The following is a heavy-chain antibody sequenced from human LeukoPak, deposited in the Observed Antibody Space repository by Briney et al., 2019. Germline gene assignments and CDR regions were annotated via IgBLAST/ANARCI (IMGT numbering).Heavy chain of an antibody. D-gene: IGHD3-3*02. Sequence: GGSLRLSCAASGFTFDDYGMSWVRQAPGKGLEWDSGINWNGGSTGYADSVKGRFTISRDNAKNSLYLQMNSLRAEDTALYYCARDYPGIYYFDYWGQGTLVTVSS. CDR1: GFTFDDYG. V-gene: IGHV3-20*04. J-gene: IGHJ4*02. CDR2: INWNGGST. CDR3: ARDYPGIYYFDY.